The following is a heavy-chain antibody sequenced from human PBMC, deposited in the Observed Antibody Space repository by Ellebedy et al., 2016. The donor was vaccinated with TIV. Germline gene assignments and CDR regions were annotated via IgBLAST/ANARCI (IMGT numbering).Heavy chain of an antibody. V-gene: IGHV1-69*06. CDR3: AREEIRGAARLFDY. CDR1: GGTFSSYA. CDR2: IIPIFGTA. D-gene: IGHD6-6*01. J-gene: IGHJ4*02. Sequence: SVKVSCXASGGTFSSYAISWVRQAPGQGLEWMGGIIPIFGTANYAQKFQGRVTITADKSTSTAYMELSSLRSEDTAVYYCAREEIRGAARLFDYWGQGTLVTVSS.